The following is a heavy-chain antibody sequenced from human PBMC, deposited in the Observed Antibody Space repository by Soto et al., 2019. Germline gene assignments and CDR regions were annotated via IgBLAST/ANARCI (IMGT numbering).Heavy chain of an antibody. CDR3: ASEGGDYDILTGSKYYFDY. Sequence: QVQLQQWGAGLLKPSETLSLTCAVYGGSFSGYYWSWIRQPPGKGREWIGEINHSGSTNYNPSLKSRVTISVDTSKNQFSLKLSSVTAADTAVYYCASEGGDYDILTGSKYYFDYWGQGTLVTVSS. D-gene: IGHD3-9*01. CDR2: INHSGST. V-gene: IGHV4-34*01. CDR1: GGSFSGYY. J-gene: IGHJ4*02.